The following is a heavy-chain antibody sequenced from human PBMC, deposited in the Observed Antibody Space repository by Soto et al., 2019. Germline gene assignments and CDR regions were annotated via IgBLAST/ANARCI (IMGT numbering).Heavy chain of an antibody. D-gene: IGHD3-22*01. CDR3: AAGLYYYDRSGVFDY. CDR1: GFTFTSSA. V-gene: IGHV1-58*01. Sequence: SVKVSCKASGFTFTSSAVQWVRQARGQRLEWIGWIVVGSGNTNYAQKFQERVTITRVMSTSTAYMELSSLRSEDTAVYYCAAGLYYYDRSGVFDYWGQGTLVTVSS. J-gene: IGHJ4*02. CDR2: IVVGSGNT.